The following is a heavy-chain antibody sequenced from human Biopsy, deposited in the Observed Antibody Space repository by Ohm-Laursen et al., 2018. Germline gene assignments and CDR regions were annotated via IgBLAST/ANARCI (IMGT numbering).Heavy chain of an antibody. CDR1: GYSFTSYY. D-gene: IGHD6-19*01. J-gene: IGHJ4*02. Sequence: SSVKVSCKASGYSFTSYYMHWVRQAPGQGLEWMGMINPSGSTTSYPQIFQGRVTMTRDTSKSTVYIELSSLRSADTAVYFCARNTGWYGDLYYFDYWGQGILVTVSS. CDR3: ARNTGWYGDLYYFDY. CDR2: INPSGSTT. V-gene: IGHV1-46*01.